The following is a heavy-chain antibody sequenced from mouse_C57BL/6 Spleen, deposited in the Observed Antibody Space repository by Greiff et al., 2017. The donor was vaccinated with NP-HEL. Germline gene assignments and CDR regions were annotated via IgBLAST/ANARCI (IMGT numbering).Heavy chain of an antibody. D-gene: IGHD1-1*01. Sequence: VQLQQPGAELVRPGSSVKLSCKASGYTFTSYWMHWVKQRPIQGLEWIGNIDPSDSETHYNQKFKDKATLTVDKSSSTAYMQLSSLTSEDSAVYYCARRDTYGSSYPFDYWGQGTTLTVSS. CDR2: IDPSDSET. CDR3: ARRDTYGSSYPFDY. V-gene: IGHV1-52*01. J-gene: IGHJ2*01. CDR1: GYTFTSYW.